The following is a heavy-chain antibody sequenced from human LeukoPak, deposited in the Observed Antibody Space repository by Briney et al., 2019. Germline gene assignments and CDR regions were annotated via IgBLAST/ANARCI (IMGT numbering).Heavy chain of an antibody. CDR2: ISSTSSYI. J-gene: IGHJ4*02. D-gene: IGHD3-10*01. CDR1: GGSFSGYY. Sequence: ETLSLTCAVYGGSFSGYYWSWVRQAPGKGLEWVSSISSTSSYIYYADSVKGRFTISRDNAKNTVYLQMKSLRAEDTAVYYCARDWAGSSFDYWGQGALVTVSS. V-gene: IGHV3-21*01. CDR3: ARDWAGSSFDY.